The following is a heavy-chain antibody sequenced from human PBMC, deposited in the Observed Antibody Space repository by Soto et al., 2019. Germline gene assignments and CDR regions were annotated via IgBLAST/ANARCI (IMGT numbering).Heavy chain of an antibody. D-gene: IGHD1-26*01. CDR1: GDSIREYY. J-gene: IGHJ5*02. V-gene: IGHV4-59*01. CDR2: IFYSGST. CDR3: ARVLGSADWFDP. Sequence: SESLSLTCSVSGDSIREYYWSWIRQPPGKGLEWIGYIFYSGSTKYNPSLKSRVTISLDMSKTQFSLRLTSVTAADTAIYYCARVLGSADWFDPWGQGTPVTVSS.